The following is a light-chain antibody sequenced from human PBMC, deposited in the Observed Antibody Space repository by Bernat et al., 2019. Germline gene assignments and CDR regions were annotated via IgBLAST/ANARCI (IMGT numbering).Light chain of an antibody. CDR2: KDV. J-gene: IGLJ7*01. V-gene: IGLV3-25*03. CDR1: TLAKQY. Sequence: SYELTQPPSVSVSPRQTARSTCSGDTLAKQYVNWYQHKPGQAPLQVIYKDVGRPSGIPERFSGSSSGTTVTLTISEVQTEDEADYYCQSAGNSGSCPVFGGGTRLTV. CDR3: QSAGNSGSCPV.